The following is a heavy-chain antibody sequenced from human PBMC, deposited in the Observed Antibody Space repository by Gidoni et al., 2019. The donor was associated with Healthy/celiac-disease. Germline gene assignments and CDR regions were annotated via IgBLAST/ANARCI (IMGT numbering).Heavy chain of an antibody. CDR1: GGPISSYY. CDR3: ARGGRFDWFTRENYYYMDV. D-gene: IGHD3-9*01. V-gene: IGHV4-59*01. CDR2: IYYSGST. Sequence: QVQLQESGPGLVKPSETLSLTCTVSGGPISSYYWSWIRQPPGKGLEWIGYIYYSGSTNYNPSLKSRVTISVDTSKNQFSLKLSSVNAADTAVYYCARGGRFDWFTRENYYYMDVWGKGTTVTVSS. J-gene: IGHJ6*03.